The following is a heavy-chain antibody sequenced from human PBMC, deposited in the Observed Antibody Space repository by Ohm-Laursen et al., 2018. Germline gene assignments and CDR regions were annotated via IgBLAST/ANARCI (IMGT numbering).Heavy chain of an antibody. V-gene: IGHV3-7*01. J-gene: IGHJ3*02. CDR1: GFTFSRYW. CDR3: ARDPTFHAFDI. D-gene: IGHD2/OR15-2a*01. Sequence: SLRLSCTASGFTFSRYWMTWARQAPGKGLEWVANIRKDGGETYYVDSVKGRFTISRDNAKNSLYLQINSLKGEDTAVYFCARDPTFHAFDIWGQGTMVTVSS. CDR2: IRKDGGET.